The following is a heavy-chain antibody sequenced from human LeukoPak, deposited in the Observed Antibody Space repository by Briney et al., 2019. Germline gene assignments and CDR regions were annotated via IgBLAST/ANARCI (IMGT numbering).Heavy chain of an antibody. Sequence: GASVTVSCTTSVYNFINYDISWVRQPPGPGLEWMGWMRPSSGKTGYAQKFQGRVTMTRNISISTAYMELSSLRFEDTAVYYCARERGGQAGSYFPSWGQGTLVTVSS. D-gene: IGHD1-26*01. CDR2: MRPSSGKT. V-gene: IGHV1-8*01. J-gene: IGHJ4*02. CDR1: VYNFINYD. CDR3: ARERGGQAGSYFPS.